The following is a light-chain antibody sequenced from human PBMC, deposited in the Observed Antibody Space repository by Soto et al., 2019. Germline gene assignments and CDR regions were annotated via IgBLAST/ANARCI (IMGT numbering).Light chain of an antibody. CDR1: SSDVGRYNY. CDR3: CSCAGINGFDVV. CDR2: EVS. V-gene: IGLV2-8*01. J-gene: IGLJ2*01. Sequence: QSALTQPPSASGSPGQSVTISCTGTSSDVGRYNYVSWYQQHPGKAPKLMIYEVSKRPSGIPDRFSGSKFGNTASLTVSGLQAEDEAHYYCCSCAGINGFDVVFGGGTKLTVL.